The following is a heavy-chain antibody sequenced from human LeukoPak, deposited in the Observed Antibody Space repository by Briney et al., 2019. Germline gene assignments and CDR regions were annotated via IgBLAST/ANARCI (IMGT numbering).Heavy chain of an antibody. CDR1: GGSFSGYY. Sequence: SETLSLTCAVYGGSFSGYYWSWIRQPPGKGLEWIGEINHSGSTNYNPSLKSRVTISVDTSKNQFSLKLSSVTAADTAVYYCARLRRYYYDSSGYSYFDYWGQGTLVTVSS. J-gene: IGHJ4*02. CDR2: INHSGST. D-gene: IGHD3-22*01. CDR3: ARLRRYYYDSSGYSYFDY. V-gene: IGHV4-34*01.